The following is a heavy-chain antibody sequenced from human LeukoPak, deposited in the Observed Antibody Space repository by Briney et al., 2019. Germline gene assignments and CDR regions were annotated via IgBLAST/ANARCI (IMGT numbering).Heavy chain of an antibody. V-gene: IGHV4-30-4*01. J-gene: IGHJ4*02. D-gene: IGHD3-22*01. CDR2: IYYSGST. CDR1: GGSISSGDYY. Sequence: SQTLSLTCTVSGGSISSGDYYWSWIRQPPGKGLEWIGYIYYSGSTYYNPSLKSRFTISVDTSKNQFSLKLSSVTAADTAVYYCARAARITMIVVEAGYFDYWGQGTLVTVSS. CDR3: ARAARITMIVVEAGYFDY.